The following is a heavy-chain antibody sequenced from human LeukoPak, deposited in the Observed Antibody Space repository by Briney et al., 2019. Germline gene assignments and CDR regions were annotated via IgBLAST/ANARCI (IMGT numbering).Heavy chain of an antibody. CDR2: IIPIFGTA. Sequence: SVKVSCKASGYTFTSHHMHWVRQAPGQGLDWMGGIIPIFGTANYAQKLQGRVTITADESTSTAYMELSSLRSEDTGVYYCARAGLAAAGTLDYWGQGTLVTVSS. J-gene: IGHJ4*02. CDR3: ARAGLAAAGTLDY. CDR1: GYTFTSHH. V-gene: IGHV1-69*13. D-gene: IGHD6-13*01.